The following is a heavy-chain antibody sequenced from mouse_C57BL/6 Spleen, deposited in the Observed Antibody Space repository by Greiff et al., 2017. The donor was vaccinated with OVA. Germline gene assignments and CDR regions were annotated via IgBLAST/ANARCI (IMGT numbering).Heavy chain of an antibody. Sequence: EVNLVESGAELVKPGASVKLSCTASGFNITDYYMHWVKQRTEQGLEWIGRIDPEDGETKYAPQFQGKATITADTSSNTAYLQLSSLTSEDTAVYYCTRSRDGYYPAWFAYWGQGTLVTVSA. D-gene: IGHD2-3*01. CDR2: IDPEDGET. V-gene: IGHV14-2*01. J-gene: IGHJ3*01. CDR3: TRSRDGYYPAWFAY. CDR1: GFNITDYY.